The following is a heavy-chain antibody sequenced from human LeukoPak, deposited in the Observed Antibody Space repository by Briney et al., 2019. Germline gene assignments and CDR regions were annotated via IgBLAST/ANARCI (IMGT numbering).Heavy chain of an antibody. D-gene: IGHD2-2*01. CDR3: ARDGVLYCSSTSCYFRYYYYGMDV. V-gene: IGHV3-21*01. CDR2: ISSSSSYI. Sequence: GGSLRLSCAASGFTFSSYAMHWVRQAPGKGLEWVSSISSSSSYIYYADSVKGRFTISRDNAKNSLYLQMNSLRAEDTAVYYCARDGVLYCSSTSCYFRYYYYGMDVWGQGTTVTVSS. CDR1: GFTFSSYA. J-gene: IGHJ6*02.